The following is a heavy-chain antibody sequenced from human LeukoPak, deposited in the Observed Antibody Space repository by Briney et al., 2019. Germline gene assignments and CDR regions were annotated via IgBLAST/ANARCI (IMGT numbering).Heavy chain of an antibody. CDR2: ISGSGSTI. CDR3: ARVGRDYYGSGRLDY. Sequence: PGGSLRLSCAASGFTFSSYEMDWVRQAPGKGLEWVSYISGSGSTIYYADSVKGRFTISRDNAKNSLYLQMNSLRAEDTAVYYCARVGRDYYGSGRLDYWGQGTLVTVSS. CDR1: GFTFSSYE. V-gene: IGHV3-48*03. D-gene: IGHD3-10*01. J-gene: IGHJ4*02.